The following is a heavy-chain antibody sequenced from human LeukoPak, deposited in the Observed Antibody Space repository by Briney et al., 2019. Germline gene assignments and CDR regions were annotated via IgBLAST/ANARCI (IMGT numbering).Heavy chain of an antibody. V-gene: IGHV3-30-3*01. Sequence: GRSLRLSCAASGFTFSSYAMHWVRQAPGKGLEWVAVISYDGSNKYYADSVKGRFTISRDNSKNTLYLQMNSLRAEDTAVYYCARDQLVSNWFDPWGQGTLVTVSS. CDR3: ARDQLVSNWFDP. CDR1: GFTFSSYA. J-gene: IGHJ5*02. D-gene: IGHD6-13*01. CDR2: ISYDGSNK.